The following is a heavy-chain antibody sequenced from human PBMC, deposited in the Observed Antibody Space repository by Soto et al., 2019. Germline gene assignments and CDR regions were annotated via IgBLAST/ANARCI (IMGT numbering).Heavy chain of an antibody. Sequence: SETLSLTCSVSGDSFSSYSWSWIRQPPGRGLEWIGYIYYSGSTTYNPSLKSRLTMSIDTSKNQFSLRLTSVTAADTAIYYCAGDYASGSYRFDYWGQGTLVTVAS. CDR3: AGDYASGSYRFDY. D-gene: IGHD3-10*01. CDR2: IYYSGST. CDR1: GDSFSSYS. J-gene: IGHJ4*02. V-gene: IGHV4-59*01.